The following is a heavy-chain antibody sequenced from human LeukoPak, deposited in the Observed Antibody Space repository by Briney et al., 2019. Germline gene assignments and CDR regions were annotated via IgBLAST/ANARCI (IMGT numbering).Heavy chain of an antibody. Sequence: SETLSLTCTVSGGSISSYYWSWIRQPAGKGLEWIGRIYTSGSTNYNPSLKSRVTMSVDTSKNQFSLKLSSVTAADTAVYYCARAGGATMVRGVIISHYGMDVWGQGTTVTVSS. D-gene: IGHD3-10*01. CDR3: ARAGGATMVRGVIISHYGMDV. J-gene: IGHJ6*02. V-gene: IGHV4-4*07. CDR2: IYTSGST. CDR1: GGSISSYY.